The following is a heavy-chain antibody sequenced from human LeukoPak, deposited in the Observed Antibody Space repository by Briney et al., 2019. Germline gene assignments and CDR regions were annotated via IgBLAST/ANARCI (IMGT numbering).Heavy chain of an antibody. Sequence: GESLRLSCAASGFTFSTYGIHWVRQAPGKGLEWVAVISNDGSNKYYADSVKGRFTISRDNSKNTVYLQMNSLRGEDTAVYYCAKSGIAAAGQRGYFDYWGQGTLVTVSS. V-gene: IGHV3-30*18. J-gene: IGHJ4*02. CDR1: GFTFSTYG. CDR2: ISNDGSNK. D-gene: IGHD6-13*01. CDR3: AKSGIAAAGQRGYFDY.